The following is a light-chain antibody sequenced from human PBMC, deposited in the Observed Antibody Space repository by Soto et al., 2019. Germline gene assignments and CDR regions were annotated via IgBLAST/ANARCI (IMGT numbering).Light chain of an antibody. Sequence: QSALTQPASVSGSPGQSITISCTGTFSDVGGYNYVSWYQQHPGKAPKLIIYEVSNRPSGVSNRFSGSKSGHTASLTISGLQSEDEADYFCTSYTSSTTLDVFGTGTKAPS. J-gene: IGLJ1*01. CDR3: TSYTSSTTLDV. V-gene: IGLV2-14*01. CDR1: FSDVGGYNY. CDR2: EVS.